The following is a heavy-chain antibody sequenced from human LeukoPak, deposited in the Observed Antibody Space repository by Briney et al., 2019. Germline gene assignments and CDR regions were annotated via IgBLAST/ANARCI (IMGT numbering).Heavy chain of an antibody. Sequence: SETLSLTCTVSGGSISSSSYYWGWIRQPPGKGQEWIGSIYYSGSTYYNPSLKSRVTISVDTSKNQFSLKLSSVTAADTAVYYCARHAYCGGDCYSGKLYAFDIWGQGTMVTVSS. J-gene: IGHJ3*02. CDR3: ARHAYCGGDCYSGKLYAFDI. CDR1: GGSISSSSYY. V-gene: IGHV4-39*01. CDR2: IYYSGST. D-gene: IGHD2-21*02.